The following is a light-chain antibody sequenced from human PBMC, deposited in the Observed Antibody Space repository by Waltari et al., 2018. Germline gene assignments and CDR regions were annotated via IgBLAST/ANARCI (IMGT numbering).Light chain of an antibody. J-gene: IGLJ2*01. Sequence: SYEVTQPPSLSVSPGQTASLTCSGENLGHKYTAWYQQRPGRSPLLVMHQNNVRPSGIPGRFSGSSAANTVTLTISGTLSMDEAVYYCQTWDLIAVTFGGGTQLTVL. V-gene: IGLV3-1*01. CDR2: QNN. CDR1: NLGHKY. CDR3: QTWDLIAVT.